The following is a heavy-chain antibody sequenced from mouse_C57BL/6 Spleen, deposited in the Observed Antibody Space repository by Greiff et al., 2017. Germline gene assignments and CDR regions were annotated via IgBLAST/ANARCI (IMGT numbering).Heavy chain of an antibody. J-gene: IGHJ3*01. V-gene: IGHV14-3*01. CDR2: IDPANGNT. CDR3: ASDSSGPAWIAY. D-gene: IGHD3-2*02. Sequence: VQLQQSVAELVRPGASVKLSCTASGFNIKNTYMHWVKQRPEQGLEWIGRIDPANGNTKYAPKFQGKATITADTSSNTAYLQLSSLTSEDTDSDICASDSSGPAWIAYWGQGTLVTVSA. CDR1: GFNIKNTY.